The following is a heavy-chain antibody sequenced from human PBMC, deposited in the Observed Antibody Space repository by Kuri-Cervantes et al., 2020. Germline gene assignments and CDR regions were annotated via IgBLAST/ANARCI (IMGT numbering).Heavy chain of an antibody. J-gene: IGHJ6*03. D-gene: IGHD3-3*01. CDR2: FFYSGGT. Sequence: SETLSLTCTVSGGSISSYYWSWIRQPPGKGLQWIGYFFYSGGTKYNPSLKGRVSISADTAKNQFSLKLRSVTAADTAVYYCAGWYDFRNYYFMAVWDKGTTVTVSS. CDR1: GGSISSYY. V-gene: IGHV4-59*01. CDR3: AGWYDFRNYYFMAV.